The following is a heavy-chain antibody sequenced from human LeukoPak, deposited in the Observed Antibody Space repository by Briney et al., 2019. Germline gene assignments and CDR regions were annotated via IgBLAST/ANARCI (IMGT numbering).Heavy chain of an antibody. D-gene: IGHD2-2*01. CDR2: IDPSYSYT. CDR3: ARGGDVERYCSSTSCYWVDAFDI. V-gene: IGHV5-10-1*01. CDR1: GYSFTCYW. J-gene: IGHJ3*02. Sequence: GESLKISCKGSGYSFTCYWISLGRQMPGKGLEVVGRIDPSYSYTNYSPSFQGHVTISADKSISAAYLQWSSLKASDTAMYYCARGGDVERYCSSTSCYWVDAFDIWGQGTMVTVSS.